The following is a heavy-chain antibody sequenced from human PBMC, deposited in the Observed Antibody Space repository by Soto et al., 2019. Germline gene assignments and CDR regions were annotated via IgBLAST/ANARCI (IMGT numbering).Heavy chain of an antibody. CDR3: AKAYYYDSSGYLPYYFDY. CDR2: ISGSGGST. CDR1: GFTFSSYA. Sequence: GGSLRLSCAVSGFTFSSYAMSWVRQAPGKGLEWVSAISGSGGSTYYADSVKGRFTISRDNSKNTLYLQMNSLRAEDTAVYYCAKAYYYDSSGYLPYYFDYWGQGTLVTVSS. V-gene: IGHV3-23*01. J-gene: IGHJ4*02. D-gene: IGHD3-22*01.